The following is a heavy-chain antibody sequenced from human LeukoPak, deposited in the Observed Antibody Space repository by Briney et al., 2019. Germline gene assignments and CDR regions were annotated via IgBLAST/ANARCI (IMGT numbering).Heavy chain of an antibody. CDR1: GGTFSSYA. CDR2: ISGYSGNS. D-gene: IGHD1-14*01. V-gene: IGHV1-18*01. CDR3: ARIENLDY. Sequence: ASVKVSCKASGGTFSSYAISWVRQAPGQGLEWMGWISGYSGNSFYAQKLQGRVTMTTDTSTSTAYMELRSLRSDDTAVYYCARIENLDYWGQGTLVTVSS. J-gene: IGHJ4*02.